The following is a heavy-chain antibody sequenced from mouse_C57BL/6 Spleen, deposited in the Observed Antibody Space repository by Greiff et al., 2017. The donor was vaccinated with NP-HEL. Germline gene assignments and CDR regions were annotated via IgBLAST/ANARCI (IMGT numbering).Heavy chain of an antibody. Sequence: EVQRVESGAELVRPGASVKLSCTASGFNIKDDYMHWVKQRPEQGLEWIGWIDPENGDTEYASKFQGKATITADTSSNTAYLQRSSLTSEDTADYYCTTCPLRAMDYWGQGTSVTVSS. CDR1: GFNIKDDY. D-gene: IGHD3-2*02. J-gene: IGHJ4*01. CDR2: IDPENGDT. V-gene: IGHV14-4*01. CDR3: TTCPLRAMDY.